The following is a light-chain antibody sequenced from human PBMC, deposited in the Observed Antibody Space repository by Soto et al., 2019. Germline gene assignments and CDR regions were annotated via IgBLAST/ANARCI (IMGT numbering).Light chain of an antibody. J-gene: IGKJ1*01. CDR2: AAS. CDR3: QLYGTSPKP. CDR1: QTVSSNY. Sequence: EIVLPQSPGTLSLSPGERATLSCRASQTVSSNYLAWYQQKPGQAPRLPIYAASTKATGIPDRFSGSGSGTAFSVSISSLEPEDFAVYYCQLYGTSPKPFGRGTKVEIK. V-gene: IGKV3-20*01.